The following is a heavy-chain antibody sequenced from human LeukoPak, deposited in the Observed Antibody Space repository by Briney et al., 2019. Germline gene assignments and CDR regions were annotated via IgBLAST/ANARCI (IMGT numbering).Heavy chain of an antibody. Sequence: ASVKVSCKASGYTFTGYYMHWVRQAPGQGLEWMGWINPNSGGTNYAQKFQGRVTMTRNTSISTAYMELSSLRSEDTAVYYCASLYSSGWINYYYYGMDVWGQGTTVTVSS. J-gene: IGHJ6*02. CDR1: GYTFTGYY. V-gene: IGHV1-2*02. CDR2: INPNSGGT. CDR3: ASLYSSGWINYYYYGMDV. D-gene: IGHD6-19*01.